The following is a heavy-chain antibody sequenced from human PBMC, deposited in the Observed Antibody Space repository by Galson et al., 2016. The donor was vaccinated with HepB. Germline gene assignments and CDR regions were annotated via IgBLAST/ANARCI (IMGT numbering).Heavy chain of an antibody. D-gene: IGHD3-10*01. CDR3: ARAVMLGRGMDV. Sequence: CAISGDSVYNNGAAWVWIRQSPSRGLEWLGRTFYRSTWENHYAGSVKNRITISPDTSRKQFSLHLNPVTPEDTAVYYCARAVMLGRGMDVWGQGTTVTVSS. J-gene: IGHJ6*02. CDR2: TFYRSTWEN. CDR1: GDSVYNNGAA. V-gene: IGHV6-1*01.